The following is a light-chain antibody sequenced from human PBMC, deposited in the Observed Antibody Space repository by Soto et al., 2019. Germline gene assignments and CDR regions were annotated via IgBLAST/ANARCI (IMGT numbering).Light chain of an antibody. V-gene: IGKV3-15*01. J-gene: IGKJ4*01. CDR1: QSVSSN. Sequence: EIVMTQSPATLSVSPGERATLSCRASQSVSSNLAWYQQKPGRAPRLLIYGASTRATGIPARFSGSGSGTEFTLTISSLQSEDFAVYDGQQYNNWPLTFGGGTKVEIK. CDR3: QQYNNWPLT. CDR2: GAS.